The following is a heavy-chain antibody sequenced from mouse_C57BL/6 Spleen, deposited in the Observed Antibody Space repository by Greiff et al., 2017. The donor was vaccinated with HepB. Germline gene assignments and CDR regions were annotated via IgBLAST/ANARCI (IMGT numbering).Heavy chain of an antibody. J-gene: IGHJ2*01. Sequence: EVKLMESGPGLVKPSQSLSLTCSVTGYSITSGYYWNWIRQFPGNKLEWMGYISYDGSNNYNPSLKNRISITRDTSKNQFFLKLNSVTTEDTATYYCARDWPYYFDYWGQGTTLTVSS. CDR1: GYSITSGYY. CDR2: ISYDGSN. CDR3: ARDWPYYFDY. V-gene: IGHV3-6*01.